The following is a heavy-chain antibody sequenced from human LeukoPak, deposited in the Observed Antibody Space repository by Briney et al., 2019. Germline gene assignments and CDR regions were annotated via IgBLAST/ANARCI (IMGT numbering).Heavy chain of an antibody. J-gene: IGHJ4*02. CDR3: ARGVAADSYYFDY. CDR2: INHSGST. D-gene: IGHD6-13*01. CDR1: GESFSGYY. V-gene: IGHV4-34*01. Sequence: PSETLSLTCAVYGESFSGYYWSWIRQPPGKGLEWIGEINHSGSTNYNPSLKSRVTISVDTSKNQFSLKLSSVTAADTAVHYCARGVAADSYYFDYWGQGTLVTVSS.